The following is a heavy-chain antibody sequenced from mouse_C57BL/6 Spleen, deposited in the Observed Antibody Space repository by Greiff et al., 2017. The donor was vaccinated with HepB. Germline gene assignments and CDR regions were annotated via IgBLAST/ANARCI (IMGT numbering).Heavy chain of an antibody. J-gene: IGHJ4*01. D-gene: IGHD2-14*01. Sequence: QVQLKQSGPELVKPGASVKISCKASGYAFSSSWMNWVKQRPGKGLEWIGRIYPGDGDTNYNGKFKGKATLTADKSSSTAYMQLSSLTSEDSAVYFCARWVPYDAMDYWGQGTSVTVSS. CDR1: GYAFSSSW. CDR2: IYPGDGDT. CDR3: ARWVPYDAMDY. V-gene: IGHV1-82*01.